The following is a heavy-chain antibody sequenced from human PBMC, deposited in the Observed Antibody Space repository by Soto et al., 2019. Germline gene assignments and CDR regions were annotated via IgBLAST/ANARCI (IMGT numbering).Heavy chain of an antibody. D-gene: IGHD5-12*01. CDR1: GGSISSYY. V-gene: IGHV4-59*01. CDR3: ARQNSGYDTYYFDS. CDR2: IYYTGST. J-gene: IGHJ4*02. Sequence: QVQLQDSGPGLVKPSETLSLTCTVSGGSISSYYWSWIRQPPGKGLEWIGFIYYTGSTDYNPSLKSRVTIAVDTSKNQLSLKLSSVTAADTAVYYCARQNSGYDTYYFDSWGQGNLVNVSS.